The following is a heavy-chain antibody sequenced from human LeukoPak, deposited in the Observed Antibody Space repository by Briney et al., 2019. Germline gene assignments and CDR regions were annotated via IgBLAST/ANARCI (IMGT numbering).Heavy chain of an antibody. V-gene: IGHV3-7*01. Sequence: GGSLRLSCAVSGFSVSGYWMTWVRQAPGKGLEWVSYIKRDGSEKHYVDSVKGRFTISRDNAENSLFLQMNSLRVEDTAVYYCAREWQGGIAAAGTRIEVDYWGQGTLVAVSS. D-gene: IGHD6-13*01. CDR3: AREWQGGIAAAGTRIEVDY. CDR2: IKRDGSEK. CDR1: GFSVSGYW. J-gene: IGHJ4*02.